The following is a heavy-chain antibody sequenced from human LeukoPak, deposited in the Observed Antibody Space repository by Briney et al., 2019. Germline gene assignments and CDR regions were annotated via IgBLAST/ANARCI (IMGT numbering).Heavy chain of an antibody. V-gene: IGHV4-34*01. CDR3: ARGGSFDGYCSAGACDAGYYDS. Sequence: SETLSLTCAVYGESFSAYFWNWIRQAPGKPLEYIGEINHRGSSHYNPSLKTRVTLSVDTSKNQFSLKLTSVTAADTAVYFCARGGSFDGYCSAGACDAGYYDSWGQGTPVTVSS. CDR2: INHRGSS. J-gene: IGHJ4*02. CDR1: GESFSAYF. D-gene: IGHD2-15*01.